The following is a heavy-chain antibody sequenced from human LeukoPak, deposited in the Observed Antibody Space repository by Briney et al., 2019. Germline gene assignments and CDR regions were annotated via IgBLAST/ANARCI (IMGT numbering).Heavy chain of an antibody. CDR1: GFTFSSYG. Sequence: TGGSLRLSCAASGFTFSSYGMHWVRQAPGKGLEWKAVIWYDGSNKYYADSVKGRFTISRDNSKNTLYLQMNSLRAEDTAVYYCASGVHIVATREYGMDVWGQGTTVTVSS. V-gene: IGHV3-33*01. D-gene: IGHD5-12*01. J-gene: IGHJ6*02. CDR3: ASGVHIVATREYGMDV. CDR2: IWYDGSNK.